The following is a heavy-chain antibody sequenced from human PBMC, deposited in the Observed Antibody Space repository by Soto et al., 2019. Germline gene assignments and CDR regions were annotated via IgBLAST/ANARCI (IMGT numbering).Heavy chain of an antibody. CDR2: IYHSGET. V-gene: IGHV4-31*03. CDR3: ARDRVGEFLKGSGMDV. Sequence: QVQLQESGPGLVKPSQTLSLTCIVSGDSIASHDYYWGWIRKLPGKGLEWIGHIYHSGETSHNPSLPSRLTISIDTYKNQFSLSLTSAPAADTAGYYCARDRVGEFLKGSGMDVWGQGTTVTVSS. J-gene: IGHJ6*02. D-gene: IGHD3-10*01. CDR1: GDSIASHDYY.